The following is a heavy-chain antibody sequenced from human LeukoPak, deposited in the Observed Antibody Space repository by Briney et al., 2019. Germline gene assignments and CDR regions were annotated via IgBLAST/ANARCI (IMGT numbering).Heavy chain of an antibody. CDR1: GFTYANYA. CDR2: ITGTGGRGGI. V-gene: IGHV3-23*01. D-gene: IGHD2-8*02. Sequence: QAGGSLRLSCVASGFTYANYAMNWVRQAPGKRLEWVASITGTGGRGGIYYADSVKGRFTISRDNSKNTLFLQMSSLTAEDTAVYHCAKGDRGHCTGVKCYPFDYWGQGTVVTVSS. J-gene: IGHJ4*02. CDR3: AKGDRGHCTGVKCYPFDY.